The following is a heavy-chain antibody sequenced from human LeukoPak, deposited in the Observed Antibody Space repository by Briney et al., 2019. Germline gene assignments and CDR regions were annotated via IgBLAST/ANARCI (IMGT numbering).Heavy chain of an antibody. J-gene: IGHJ4*02. CDR1: GFTFSSYD. D-gene: IGHD6-6*01. Sequence: GGSLRLSRAASGFTFSSYDMTWVRQAPGKGLEWVSVISGSGGYTYYADSVKGRFTISRDNSKNTLYLHMNSLRVEDTAVYYCAKDQPSSLVYWGQGTLVTVSS. CDR2: ISGSGGYT. V-gene: IGHV3-23*01. CDR3: AKDQPSSLVY.